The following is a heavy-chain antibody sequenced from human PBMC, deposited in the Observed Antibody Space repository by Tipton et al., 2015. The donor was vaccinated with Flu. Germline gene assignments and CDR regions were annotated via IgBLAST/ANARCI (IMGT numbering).Heavy chain of an antibody. Sequence: TLSLTCTVSGGSIRGYYWNWIRQFPGKGLEWIGFVYYTGSTNYKSSLKSRVTVSLDTSENQLSLKLNSMTAADTAVYYCARVNRGFFDYWGQGTLVTVSS. CDR2: VYYTGST. J-gene: IGHJ4*02. V-gene: IGHV4-59*01. CDR3: ARVNRGFFDY. D-gene: IGHD1/OR15-1a*01. CDR1: GGSIRGYY.